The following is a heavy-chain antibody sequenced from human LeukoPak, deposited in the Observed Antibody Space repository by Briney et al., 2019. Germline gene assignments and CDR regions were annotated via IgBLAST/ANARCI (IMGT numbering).Heavy chain of an antibody. Sequence: PSETLSLTCAVSGGSISSGGYSWSWIRQPPGKGLEWIGEINHSGSTNYNPSLKSRVTISVDTSKNQFSLKLSSVTAADTAVYYCASAVEAAPIDYWGQGTLVTVSS. CDR1: GGSISSGGYS. CDR3: ASAVEAAPIDY. J-gene: IGHJ4*02. V-gene: IGHV4-34*01. D-gene: IGHD2-15*01. CDR2: INHSGST.